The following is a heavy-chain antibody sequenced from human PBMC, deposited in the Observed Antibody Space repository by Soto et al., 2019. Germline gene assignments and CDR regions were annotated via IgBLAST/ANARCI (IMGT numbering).Heavy chain of an antibody. Sequence: EASVKVSCKASGDTFSSYAISWVRQAPGQGLEWMGGIIPIFGTANYAQKFQGRVTITAEESTSTAYMELSSLRSEDTAVYYCARDGSGYRSRASPMDVWGQRTTVTVS. V-gene: IGHV1-69*13. CDR3: ARDGSGYRSRASPMDV. CDR1: GDTFSSYA. CDR2: IIPIFGTA. J-gene: IGHJ6*02. D-gene: IGHD3-22*01.